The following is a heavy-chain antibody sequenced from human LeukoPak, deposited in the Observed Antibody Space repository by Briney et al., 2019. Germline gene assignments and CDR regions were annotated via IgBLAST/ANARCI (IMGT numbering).Heavy chain of an antibody. CDR2: ISGSGANT. CDR3: AKTERAVNYYDSSGYYPNYYFDY. J-gene: IGHJ4*02. Sequence: GGSLRLSCAASGFTFSSYGMSWVRQAPGKGLEWISGISGSGANTYYADSVKGRFTISRDNSKNTLYLQMNSLGAEDTAVYYCAKTERAVNYYDSSGYYPNYYFDYWGQGTLVTVSS. V-gene: IGHV3-23*01. CDR1: GFTFSSYG. D-gene: IGHD3-22*01.